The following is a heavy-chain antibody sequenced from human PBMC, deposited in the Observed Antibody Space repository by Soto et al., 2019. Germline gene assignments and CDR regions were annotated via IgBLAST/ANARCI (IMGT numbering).Heavy chain of an antibody. Sequence: EVQLVESGGGLVQPGGSLRLSCAASGFTFSSYWMHWVRQAPGKGLVWVSRVNNDGSGTIYADSVKGRFTISRDNAKNTVYLEMNSLRAEDTALYFCTRGGYIHAFDRWGQGTMVTVSS. J-gene: IGHJ3*02. CDR3: TRGGYIHAFDR. CDR1: GFTFSSYW. CDR2: VNNDGSGT. V-gene: IGHV3-74*01. D-gene: IGHD6-13*01.